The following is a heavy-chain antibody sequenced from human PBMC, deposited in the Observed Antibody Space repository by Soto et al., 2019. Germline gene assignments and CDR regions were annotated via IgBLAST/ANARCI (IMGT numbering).Heavy chain of an antibody. CDR2: INAGNGNT. D-gene: IGHD3-3*01. V-gene: IGHV1-3*01. CDR1: GYTFTSYA. CDR3: VREGHYDFWSGYWYWFDP. Sequence: ASVKVSCKASGYTFTSYAMHWVRQAPGQRLEWMGWINAGNGNTKYSQKFQGRVTITRDTSASTAYMELSSLRSEDTAVYYCVREGHYDFWSGYWYWFDPWGQGTLVTVSS. J-gene: IGHJ5*02.